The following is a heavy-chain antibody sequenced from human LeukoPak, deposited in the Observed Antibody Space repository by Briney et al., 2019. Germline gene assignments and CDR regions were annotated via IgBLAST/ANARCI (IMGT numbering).Heavy chain of an antibody. D-gene: IGHD3-22*01. CDR3: AKDEANDSSGYYGPLDY. V-gene: IGHV3-23*01. CDR1: GFTLTSYA. CDR2: IRGTGGST. Sequence: GGSLRLSCAPSGFTLTSYAMSWVRQAPGQGLEWVSVIRGTGGSTFYADSVKVRFTTSRDNSRNTLYLQRNSLRAEDTAVYYCAKDEANDSSGYYGPLDYWGQGTLVTVSS. J-gene: IGHJ4*02.